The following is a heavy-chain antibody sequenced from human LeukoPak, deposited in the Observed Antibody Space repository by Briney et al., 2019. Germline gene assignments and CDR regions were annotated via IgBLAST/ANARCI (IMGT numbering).Heavy chain of an antibody. J-gene: IGHJ4*02. D-gene: IGHD3-10*01. CDR2: ISGSGGST. V-gene: IGHV3-23*01. Sequence: GGSLRLSCAASGFTFSSYAMSWVRQAPGKGLEWVSAISGSGGSTYYAGSVKGRFTISRDNSKNTLYLQMNSLRAEDTAVYYCAKDPYYYGSGSYFDYWGQGTLVTVSS. CDR1: GFTFSSYA. CDR3: AKDPYYYGSGSYFDY.